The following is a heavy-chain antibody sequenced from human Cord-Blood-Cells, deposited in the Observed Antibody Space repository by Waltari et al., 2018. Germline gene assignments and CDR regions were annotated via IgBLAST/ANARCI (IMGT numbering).Heavy chain of an antibody. J-gene: IGHJ2*01. Sequence: QVQLQQSGPGLVKPSQTLSLTCAISGDSVPSNSAAWNWIRQSPSRGLEWLGRTYYTSKWYNDYAVSVKSRITINPDTSKNQFSLQLNSVTPEDTAVYYCASSKTGGRIDNWYFDLWGRGTLVTVSS. CDR2: TYYTSKWYN. D-gene: IGHD1-1*01. CDR3: ASSKTGGRIDNWYFDL. V-gene: IGHV6-1*01. CDR1: GDSVPSNSAA.